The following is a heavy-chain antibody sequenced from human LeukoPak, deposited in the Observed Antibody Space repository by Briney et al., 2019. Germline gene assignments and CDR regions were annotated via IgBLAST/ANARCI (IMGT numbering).Heavy chain of an antibody. CDR2: ITAYNGNT. CDR1: GYSFTSYG. V-gene: IGHV1-18*01. J-gene: IGHJ4*02. D-gene: IGHD2-2*01. Sequence: EASVKVSCKASGYSFTSYGINWVRQAPGQGLEWMGWITAYNGNTNYAQKLQDRVTMTTDTSTNTAYMELRSLRSDDTAVYYCARAVVPVAVKPAFDYWGQGTLVTVSS. CDR3: ARAVVPVAVKPAFDY.